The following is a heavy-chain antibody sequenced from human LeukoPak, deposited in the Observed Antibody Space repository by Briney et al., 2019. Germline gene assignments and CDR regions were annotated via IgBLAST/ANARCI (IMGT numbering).Heavy chain of an antibody. V-gene: IGHV3-30*18. CDR2: ISYDGSDK. D-gene: IGHD6-19*01. J-gene: IGHJ4*02. CDR3: AKVQWSSSGSFDY. Sequence: GGSLRLSCAVSGFTFSSFGMHWVRQAPGKGLEWVAVISYDGSDKYYADSVKGRFTISRDNSKNTLYLQMNSLRAEDTAVYFCAKVQWSSSGSFDYWGQGVLVTASS. CDR1: GFTFSSFG.